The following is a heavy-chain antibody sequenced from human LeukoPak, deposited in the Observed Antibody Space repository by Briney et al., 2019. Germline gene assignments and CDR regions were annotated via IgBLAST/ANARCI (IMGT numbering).Heavy chain of an antibody. D-gene: IGHD3-22*01. J-gene: IGHJ4*02. CDR2: IYYSGST. Sequence: SETLSLTCTDSGGSISSYYWSWIRQPPGKGLEWIGYIYYSGSTNYNPSLKSRVTISLDTSKNQFSLKLSSVTAADTAVYYCARHSSGYLSYFDYWGQGTLVTVSS. CDR3: ARHSSGYLSYFDY. V-gene: IGHV4-59*08. CDR1: GGSISSYY.